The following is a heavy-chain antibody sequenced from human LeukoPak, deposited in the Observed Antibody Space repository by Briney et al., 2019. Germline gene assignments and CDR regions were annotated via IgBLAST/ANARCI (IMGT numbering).Heavy chain of an antibody. J-gene: IGHJ4*02. CDR1: GFTFSSYS. V-gene: IGHV3-21*01. D-gene: IGHD6-13*01. Sequence: GGSLRLSCAASGFTFSSYSMNWVRQAPGKGLEWVSSISSSSSYIYYADSVKGRFTISRDNAKNALYLQMNSLRAEDTAVYYCARGDSSSWFMVPTDYWGQGTLVTVSS. CDR3: ARGDSSSWFMVPTDY. CDR2: ISSSSSYI.